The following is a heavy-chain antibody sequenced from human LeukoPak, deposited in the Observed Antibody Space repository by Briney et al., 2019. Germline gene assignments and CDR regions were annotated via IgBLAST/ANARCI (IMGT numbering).Heavy chain of an antibody. J-gene: IGHJ4*02. Sequence: GGSLRLSCAASGFTFSSYEMNWVRQAPGKGLEWVSYISSSGSTIYYANSVKGRFTISRDNAKNSLYLQMNSLRAEDTAVYYCARGGRWELRNWGQGTPVTVSS. CDR3: ARGGRWELRN. CDR2: ISSSGSTI. CDR1: GFTFSSYE. V-gene: IGHV3-48*03. D-gene: IGHD1-26*01.